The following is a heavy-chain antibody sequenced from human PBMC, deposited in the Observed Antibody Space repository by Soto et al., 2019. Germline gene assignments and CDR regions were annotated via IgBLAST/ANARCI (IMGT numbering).Heavy chain of an antibody. CDR2: INPNSGGT. D-gene: IGHD6-19*01. Sequence: ASVKVSCKASGYTFTGYYMHWVRQAPGQGLEWMGWINPNSGGTNYAQKFQGWVTMTRDTSISTAYMALSRLRSDDTAVYYCAREAVAGDFDYWGQGTLVTVSS. V-gene: IGHV1-2*04. J-gene: IGHJ4*02. CDR1: GYTFTGYY. CDR3: AREAVAGDFDY.